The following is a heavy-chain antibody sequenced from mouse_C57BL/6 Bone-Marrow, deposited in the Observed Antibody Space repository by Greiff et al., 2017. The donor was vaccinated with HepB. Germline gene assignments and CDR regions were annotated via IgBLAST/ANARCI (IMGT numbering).Heavy chain of an antibody. V-gene: IGHV1-55*01. Sequence: QVQLQQPGAELVKPGASVKMSCKASGYTFTSYWITWVKQRPGQGLEWIGDIYPGSGSTNYNEKFKSKATLTVDTSSSTAYMQLSSLTSEDSAVYYCAREGGSSPDWYFDVWGTGTTVTVSS. CDR2: IYPGSGST. D-gene: IGHD1-1*01. J-gene: IGHJ1*03. CDR3: AREGGSSPDWYFDV. CDR1: GYTFTSYW.